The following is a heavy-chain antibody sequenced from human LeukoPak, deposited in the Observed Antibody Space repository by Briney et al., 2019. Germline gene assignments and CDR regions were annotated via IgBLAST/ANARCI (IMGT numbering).Heavy chain of an antibody. J-gene: IGHJ4*02. V-gene: IGHV3-21*01. D-gene: IGHD3-10*01. CDR2: ISSSSSYI. CDR1: GFTFSSYG. CDR3: AKGPGVRGGPMDY. Sequence: GGSLRLSCAASGFTFSSYGMNWVRQAPGKGLEWVSSISSSSSYIYYADSVKGRFTISRDNAKNSLYLQMNSLRAEDTAVYYCAKGPGVRGGPMDYWGQGTLVTVSS.